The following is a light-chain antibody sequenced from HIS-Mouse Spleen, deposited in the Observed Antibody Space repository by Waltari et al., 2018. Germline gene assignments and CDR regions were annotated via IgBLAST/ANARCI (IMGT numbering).Light chain of an antibody. CDR1: TSAVRGHNY. V-gene: IGLV2-11*01. Sequence: QSALTQPRSVSGSPGQSVTISCTGPTSAVRGHNYVSWYQQHPGKAPKLMIYDVSKRPSGVPDRFSGSKSGNTASLTISGLQAEDEADYYCCSYAGSYTFVFGTGTKVTVL. CDR2: DVS. CDR3: CSYAGSYTFV. J-gene: IGLJ1*01.